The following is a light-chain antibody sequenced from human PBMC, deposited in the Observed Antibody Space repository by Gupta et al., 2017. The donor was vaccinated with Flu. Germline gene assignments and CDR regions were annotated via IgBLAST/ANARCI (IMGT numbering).Light chain of an antibody. J-gene: IGKJ2*01. CDR2: GAS. V-gene: IGKV3-15*01. Sequence: IVMTQPPATLSVSPGERATLSCRASQSVSRNLAWYQQKPGQAPRLLIYGASTRATGIPARFSGSGSGTEFTLTISSLQSEDFAVYYCQQYNNWPPYTFGQGTKLEIK. CDR1: QSVSRN. CDR3: QQYNNWPPYT.